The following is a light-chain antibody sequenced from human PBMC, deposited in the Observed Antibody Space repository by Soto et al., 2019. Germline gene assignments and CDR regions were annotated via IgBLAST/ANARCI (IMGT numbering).Light chain of an antibody. CDR2: DVN. CDR3: SSYTRFNTYA. Sequence: QSALTQHASVSVSPGQSITISCTGTSSDVGGYNYVSCYQQHPGNAPKLMIYDVNNRPSGVSDRFSGSKSGNTASLTISGLQAEDEDDYYCSSYTRFNTYAFGTGTKITVL. J-gene: IGLJ1*01. V-gene: IGLV2-14*01. CDR1: SSDVGGYNY.